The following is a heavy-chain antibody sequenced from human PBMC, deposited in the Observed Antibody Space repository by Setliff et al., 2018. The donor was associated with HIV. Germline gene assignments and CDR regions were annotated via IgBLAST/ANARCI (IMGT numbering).Heavy chain of an antibody. J-gene: IGHJ6*03. CDR1: GFTFSAHG. CDR3: TKDQWGYSYGYYYYYYMDV. Sequence: GGSLRLSCIASGFTFSAHGMHWVRQAPGKGLEWVAFINYDVSYEHYADSVKDRVTISRDNSKDTLYLQMNSLREEDTAVYYCTKDQWGYSYGYYYYYYMDVWGKGTTVTVSS. CDR2: INYDVSYE. D-gene: IGHD5-18*01. V-gene: IGHV3-30*02.